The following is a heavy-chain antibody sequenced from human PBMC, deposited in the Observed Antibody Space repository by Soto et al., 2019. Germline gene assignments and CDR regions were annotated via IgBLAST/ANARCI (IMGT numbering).Heavy chain of an antibody. CDR1: GFTFSSYW. CDR3: ARDSNYYDSSGYTTG. Sequence: EVQLVESGGGLVQPGGSLRLSCAASGFTFSSYWMSWVHQAPGKGLEWVANIKQDGSEKYYVDSVKGRFTISRDNAKNSLYLQMNSLRAEDTAVYYCARDSNYYDSSGYTTGWGQGTLVTVSS. CDR2: IKQDGSEK. J-gene: IGHJ4*02. D-gene: IGHD3-22*01. V-gene: IGHV3-7*05.